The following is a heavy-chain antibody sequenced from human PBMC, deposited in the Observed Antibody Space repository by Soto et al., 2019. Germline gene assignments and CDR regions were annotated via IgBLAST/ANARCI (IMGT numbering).Heavy chain of an antibody. V-gene: IGHV1-69*01. CDR2: IIPVFGAA. Sequence: QVQLVQSGAEMKKPGSSVKVSCQASGGTFSTYAIAWVRQAPGQGIECMGGIIPVFGAANYAHKFQGRVTVSAGESKRTAYMEVTSLGFEDTALFYCAGGPAGVGPAGAHYYGMDVWGQGTTVTVSS. CDR3: AGGPAGVGPAGAHYYGMDV. CDR1: GGTFSTYA. J-gene: IGHJ6*02. D-gene: IGHD3-3*01.